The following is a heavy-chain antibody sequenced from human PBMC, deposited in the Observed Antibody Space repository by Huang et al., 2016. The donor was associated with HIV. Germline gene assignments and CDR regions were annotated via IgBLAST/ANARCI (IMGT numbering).Heavy chain of an antibody. J-gene: IGHJ4*02. V-gene: IGHV4-34*01. CDR1: GGSFSGYY. D-gene: IGHD3-10*01. CDR3: ARAPHYGSGSYYY. Sequence: QVQLHQWGAGLLKPSETLSLSCAVYGGSFSGYYWRWIRQPPGKGREGVGEITHRRSPNYNPSLKSRVTISEETSKNQFSLKLSSVTAADTAVYYCARAPHYGSGSYYYWGQGTLVTVSS. CDR2: ITHRRSP.